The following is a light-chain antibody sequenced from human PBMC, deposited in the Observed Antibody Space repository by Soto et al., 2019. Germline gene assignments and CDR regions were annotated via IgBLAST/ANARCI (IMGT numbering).Light chain of an antibody. J-gene: IGKJ1*01. V-gene: IGKV4-1*01. Sequence: DIVMTQSPDSLAVSLGERATINCRSSQSVLYSSNNKNYLGWFRQKPGQPPKLLIYWASTRESGVPDRISGSGSGTDVTLTISSLQAEDVAVYYCQYEYSDPPWTFGQGNKVEI. CDR2: WAS. CDR1: QSVLYSSNNKNY. CDR3: QYEYSDPPWT.